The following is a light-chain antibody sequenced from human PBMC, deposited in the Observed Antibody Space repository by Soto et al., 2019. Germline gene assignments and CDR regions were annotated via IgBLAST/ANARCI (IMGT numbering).Light chain of an antibody. J-gene: IGLJ3*02. Sequence: QSVLTQPASVSGSPGQSITISCTGTSSDVGGYKYVSWYQHHPGKAPKLIIYEVSNRPSGVSNRFSGSKSGNTASLTISGLQAEDEADYYCQAYDYSLSGSVFGGGTKLTVL. CDR3: QAYDYSLSGSV. CDR1: SSDVGGYKY. CDR2: EVS. V-gene: IGLV2-14*01.